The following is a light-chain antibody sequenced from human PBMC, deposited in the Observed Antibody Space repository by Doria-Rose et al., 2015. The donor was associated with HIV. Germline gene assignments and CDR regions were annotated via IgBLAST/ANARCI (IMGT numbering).Light chain of an antibody. J-gene: IGKJ1*01. V-gene: IGKV3-20*01. Sequence: TQSPGTLSLSPGERATLSCRASQSFSSTYLAWYQQKPGQAPSLLIYDGSTRATGIPDRFSASRSRTDCTLTTNRLEPEDFALYYCHQYGTSWTFGQGTKVEI. CDR1: QSFSSTY. CDR2: DGS. CDR3: HQYGTSWT.